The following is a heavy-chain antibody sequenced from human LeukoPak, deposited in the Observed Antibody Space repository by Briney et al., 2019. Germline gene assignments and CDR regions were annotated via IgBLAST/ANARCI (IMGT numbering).Heavy chain of an antibody. V-gene: IGHV3-30*02. Sequence: GGSLRLSCAASGFTFSSYAMSGVRQAPGKGLEWVAFIRYDGSNKYYADSVKGRFTISRDNSKNTLYLQMNSLRAEDTAVYYCAKAGVPYCSSTSCYGDLDVWGKGTTVTVSS. CDR3: AKAGVPYCSSTSCYGDLDV. J-gene: IGHJ6*04. D-gene: IGHD2-2*01. CDR1: GFTFSSYA. CDR2: IRYDGSNK.